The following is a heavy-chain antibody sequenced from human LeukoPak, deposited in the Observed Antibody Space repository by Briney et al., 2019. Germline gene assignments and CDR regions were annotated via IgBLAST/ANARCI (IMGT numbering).Heavy chain of an antibody. CDR1: GGSISSGDYY. Sequence: PSETLSLTCTVSGGSISSGDYYWSWIRQPPGKGLEWIGYIYYSGSTYYNPSLKSRVTISVDTSKNQFSLKLSSVTAADTAVYYCAGGYCSSTSCYSYYYYGMDVWGQGTTVTVSS. CDR3: AGGYCSSTSCYSYYYYGMDV. J-gene: IGHJ6*02. V-gene: IGHV4-30-4*01. D-gene: IGHD2-2*02. CDR2: IYYSGST.